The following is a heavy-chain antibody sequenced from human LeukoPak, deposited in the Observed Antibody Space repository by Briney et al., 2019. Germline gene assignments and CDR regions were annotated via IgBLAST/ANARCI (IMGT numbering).Heavy chain of an antibody. Sequence: GSSVKVSCKASGGTFSSYAISWVRQAPGQGLEWMGRIIPIFGTANYAQKFQGRVTITTDESTSTAYMELSSLRSEDTAVYYCARGPVVVPAANPNWFDPWGQGTLVTVSS. CDR1: GGTFSSYA. CDR3: ARGPVVVPAANPNWFDP. V-gene: IGHV1-69*05. D-gene: IGHD2-2*01. J-gene: IGHJ5*02. CDR2: IIPIFGTA.